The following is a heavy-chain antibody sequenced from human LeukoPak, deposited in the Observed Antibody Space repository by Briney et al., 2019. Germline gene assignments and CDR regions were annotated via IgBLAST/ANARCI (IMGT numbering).Heavy chain of an antibody. V-gene: IGHV3-7*01. D-gene: IGHD1-14*01. CDR2: IKQDGSEK. Sequence: GGSLRLSCAASGFTFSSYWMSWVRQAPGKGLEWVANIKQDGSEKYYVDSVKGRFTISRDNAKNSLYLQMNSLRAEDTAVYYCASTSLPLHVSPYIGNDAFDIWGQGTMVTVSS. CDR3: ASTSLPLHVSPYIGNDAFDI. CDR1: GFTFSSYW. J-gene: IGHJ3*02.